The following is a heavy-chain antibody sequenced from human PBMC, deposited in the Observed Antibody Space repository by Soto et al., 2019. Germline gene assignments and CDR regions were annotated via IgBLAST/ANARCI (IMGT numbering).Heavy chain of an antibody. CDR2: ISYDGNSQ. D-gene: IGHD3-16*01. Sequence: PGGSLRLSCAASGFTFSGYAMRWARRAPDKGLEWVAIISYDGNSQHYADPVKGRFTVSRDSSKNTLFLQMNSLKPEGTAVYYCARSRGSDGYYYVDYWGQGTQVTVSS. CDR3: ARSRGSDGYYYVDY. V-gene: IGHV3-30-3*01. J-gene: IGHJ4*02. CDR1: GFTFSGYA.